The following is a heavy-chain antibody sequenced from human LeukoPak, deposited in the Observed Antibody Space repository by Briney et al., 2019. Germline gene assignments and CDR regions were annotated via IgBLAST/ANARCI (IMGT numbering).Heavy chain of an antibody. J-gene: IGHJ6*03. CDR2: IRSNGSTI. CDR1: VFTFSNHE. D-gene: IGHD3-22*01. Sequence: GGSLRLSCSASVFTFSNHERNSVRQAPGKGLERVSYIRSNGSTIYYADSVKGRFTISRDNAKNSLYLQMNSLRAEDTAVYYCARLYDDSSGYYFPNYYYYMDVWGKGTTVTVSS. CDR3: ARLYDDSSGYYFPNYYYYMDV. V-gene: IGHV3-48*03.